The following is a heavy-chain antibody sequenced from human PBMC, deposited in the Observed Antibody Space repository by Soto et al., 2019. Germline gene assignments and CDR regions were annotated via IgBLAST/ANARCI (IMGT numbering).Heavy chain of an antibody. V-gene: IGHV3-23*01. Sequence: EVQLLESGGGLVQPGGSLRLSCAASGXTXXXYAMSWVRQAPGKGLEWVSGISGSGGSTNYADSVKGRFTISRDNSKNTLYLQMNSMRAEDTAVYYCAKVRSGWYGDGFDIWGQGTMVTVSS. CDR2: ISGSGGST. CDR3: AKVRSGWYGDGFDI. CDR1: GXTXXXYA. D-gene: IGHD6-19*01. J-gene: IGHJ3*02.